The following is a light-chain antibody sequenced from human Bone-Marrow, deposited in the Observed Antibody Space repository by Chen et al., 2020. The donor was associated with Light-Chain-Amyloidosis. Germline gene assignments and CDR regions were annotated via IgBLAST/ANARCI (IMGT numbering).Light chain of an antibody. Sequence: EIVLTQSPGTLSLSPGESATLSCRTSQSVSSSDLAWYQQKPGQAPRLLIYGAASTATGIADRFSGSGSGTDFTLTISRLEAEDSAVYYCQQYGASPWTFGQGTKVEIK. V-gene: IGKV3-20*01. J-gene: IGKJ1*01. CDR3: QQYGASPWT. CDR2: GAA. CDR1: QSVSSSD.